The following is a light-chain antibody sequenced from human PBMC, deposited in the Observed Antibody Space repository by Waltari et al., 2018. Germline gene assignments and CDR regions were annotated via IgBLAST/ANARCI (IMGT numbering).Light chain of an antibody. CDR3: CSFTSSSTWV. J-gene: IGLJ3*02. CDR2: DVS. CDR1: TSDLGGDTY. V-gene: IGLV2-14*03. Sequence: QSALTQPASVSGSPGQSITISCTGTTSDLGGDTYVPWYQQPPGKAPKLIIFDVSIRPSVVSNRFSGSKSANTASLIISGLQAEDEADYYCCSFTSSSTWVFGGGTKLTVL.